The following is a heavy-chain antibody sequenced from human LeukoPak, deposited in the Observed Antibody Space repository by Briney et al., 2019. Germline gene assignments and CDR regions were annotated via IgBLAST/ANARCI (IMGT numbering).Heavy chain of an antibody. CDR1: GFTFTSYA. J-gene: IGHJ4*02. CDR2: ISSNEGST. D-gene: IGHD2-15*01. CDR3: TREADGSCDY. V-gene: IGHV3-64*01. Sequence: GGSLRLSCAASGFTFTSYAIHWVRQAPGKGLEYVSAISSNEGSTYYANSVKGRFTISRDNSKNTLYLQLGSLRAEDTAVYYCTREADGSCDYWGQGTLVTVSS.